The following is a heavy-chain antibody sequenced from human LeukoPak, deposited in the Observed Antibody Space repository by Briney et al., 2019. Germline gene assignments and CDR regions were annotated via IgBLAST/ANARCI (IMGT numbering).Heavy chain of an antibody. CDR1: GFTFSSYG. CDR2: ISGSGGSK. D-gene: IGHD6-19*01. CDR3: ARGGKRAVAGTRSPQYFQH. J-gene: IGHJ1*01. V-gene: IGHV3-23*01. Sequence: GGSLRLSCAASGFTFSSYGMSWVRQAPGKGLEWVSAISGSGGSKYYADSVKGRFTISRDNSKNTLYVQMNSLRAEDTAVYYCARGGKRAVAGTRSPQYFQHWGQGTLVTVSS.